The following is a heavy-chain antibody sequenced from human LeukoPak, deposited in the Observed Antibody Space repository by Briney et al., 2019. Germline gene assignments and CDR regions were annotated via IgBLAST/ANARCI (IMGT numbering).Heavy chain of an antibody. CDR1: GYTFTSYD. CDR2: MNPNSGNT. D-gene: IGHD3-3*01. CDR3: ARAPTFSYYDFWSGYYYWFDP. J-gene: IGHJ5*02. Sequence: ASVKVSCKASGYTFTSYDINWVRQATGQGLEWMGWMNPNSGNTGYAQKFQGRVTMTRNTSTSTAYMELSSLRSEDTAVYYCARAPTFSYYDFWSGYYYWFDPWGQGTLVTVSS. V-gene: IGHV1-8*01.